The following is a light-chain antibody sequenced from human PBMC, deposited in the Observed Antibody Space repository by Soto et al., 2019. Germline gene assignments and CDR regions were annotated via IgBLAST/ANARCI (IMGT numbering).Light chain of an antibody. Sequence: QSVLTQPPSVSGAPGQRVTISCTGSGSNIGAGSGVHWYQQLPGTAPKLLIYGNDNRPSGVPDRFSGSKSGTSASLAITGLQADDEADYYCQSYDTSLSGAVFGGGTKLTV. J-gene: IGLJ3*02. CDR2: GND. V-gene: IGLV1-40*01. CDR1: GSNIGAGSG. CDR3: QSYDTSLSGAV.